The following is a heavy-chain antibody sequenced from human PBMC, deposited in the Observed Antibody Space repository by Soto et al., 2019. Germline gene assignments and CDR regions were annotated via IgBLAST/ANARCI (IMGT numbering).Heavy chain of an antibody. V-gene: IGHV1-8*01. CDR1: GYTFTSYD. CDR3: ARGRCSGGSCYYPPHP. CDR2: MNPNSGNT. Sequence: QVQLVQSGAEVKKPGASVKVSCKASGYTFTSYDINWVRQATGQGLEWMGWMNPNSGNTSYAQKFQGRVTMTRNTSISTAYMELSSLRSEDTAVYYCARGRCSGGSCYYPPHPWGQGTLVTVSS. J-gene: IGHJ5*02. D-gene: IGHD2-15*01.